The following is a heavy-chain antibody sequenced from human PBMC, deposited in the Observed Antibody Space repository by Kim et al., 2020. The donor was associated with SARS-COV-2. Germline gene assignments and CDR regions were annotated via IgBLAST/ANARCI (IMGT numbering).Heavy chain of an antibody. J-gene: IGHJ6*01. Sequence: GGSLRLSCAASTFTFKDYAMMWVRQAPGKGLEWVSGITDSGRSTYYGDSVKGRFTISRDNSKNTLYLQMNRLRAEDTAVYYCAKLGASALQESMYYYGMDVCGQGTTVSVPS. D-gene: IGHD1-1*01. V-gene: IGHV3-23*01. CDR1: TFTFKDYA. CDR2: ITDSGRST. CDR3: AKLGASALQESMYYYGMDV.